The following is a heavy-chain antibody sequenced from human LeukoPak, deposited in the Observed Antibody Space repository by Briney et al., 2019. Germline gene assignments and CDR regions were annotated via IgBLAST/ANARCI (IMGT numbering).Heavy chain of an antibody. CDR1: GYTLTELS. J-gene: IGHJ4*02. D-gene: IGHD2-2*02. V-gene: IGHV1-24*01. Sequence: GASVKVSCKVSGYTLTELSMHWVRQAPGKGLEWMGGFDPEDGETINAQKFQGRVTMTKDTSTDTAYMELSSLRSEDTAVYYCATLYCSSTSCYKGFDYWGQGTLVTVSS. CDR2: FDPEDGET. CDR3: ATLYCSSTSCYKGFDY.